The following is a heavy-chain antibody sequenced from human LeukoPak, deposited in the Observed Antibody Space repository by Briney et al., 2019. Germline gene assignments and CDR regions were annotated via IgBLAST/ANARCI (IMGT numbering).Heavy chain of an antibody. J-gene: IGHJ4*02. CDR1: GYTFTSYG. V-gene: IGHV1-18*04. Sequence: ASVKVSCKASGYTFTSYGISWVRQAPGQGLEWMGWISAYNGNTNYAQKLQGRVTMTTDTSTSTAYMELRSLRSDDTAVYYCARLGVPYIWSGYYTEYWGQGTLVTVSS. D-gene: IGHD3-3*01. CDR3: ARLGVPYIWSGYYTEY. CDR2: ISAYNGNT.